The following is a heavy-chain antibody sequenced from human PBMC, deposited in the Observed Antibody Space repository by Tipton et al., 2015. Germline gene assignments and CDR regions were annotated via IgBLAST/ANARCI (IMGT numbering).Heavy chain of an antibody. CDR3: ARDDTALDS. J-gene: IGHJ4*02. V-gene: IGHV4-34*01. D-gene: IGHD5-18*01. CDR1: GGSISSYY. CDR2: IYHSGAT. Sequence: TLSLTCTVSGGSISSYYWTWIRQPPGKGLEWIGEIYHSGATDYNPSLKSRVTILINTSKNQFSLKLNSVTAADTAVYYCARDDTALDSWGQGTLVTVSS.